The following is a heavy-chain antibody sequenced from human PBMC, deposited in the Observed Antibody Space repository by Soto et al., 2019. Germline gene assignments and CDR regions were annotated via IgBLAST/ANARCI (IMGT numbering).Heavy chain of an antibody. Sequence: SQTLSLTCAICGDSVSNNGATWNWIRQSASRGLEWLGRAYYRSRWQYDYATSVRSRITINPDTSKNQFSLQLSSVTPEDTAVYYCARDPPDFNSGFDSWGQGSLVTVSS. CDR1: GDSVSNNGAT. V-gene: IGHV6-1*01. D-gene: IGHD1-26*01. CDR2: AYYRSRWQY. J-gene: IGHJ4*02. CDR3: ARDPPDFNSGFDS.